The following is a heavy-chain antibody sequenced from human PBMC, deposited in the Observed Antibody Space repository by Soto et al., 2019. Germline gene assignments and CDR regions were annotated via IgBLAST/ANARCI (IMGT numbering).Heavy chain of an antibody. D-gene: IGHD3-3*01. CDR1: GFTFSSYA. J-gene: IGHJ4*02. CDR2: VSGSGSST. Sequence: EVQLLESGGGLVQPGGSLRLSCAASGFTFSSYAMSWVRQAPGKGLEWVSAVSGSGSSTYYADSVKGRFTISRDNSKNTLYLQMNSLRAEDTAVYYCVKAVTIFGVDQGWGDYWGQGTLVTVSS. V-gene: IGHV3-23*01. CDR3: VKAVTIFGVDQGWGDY.